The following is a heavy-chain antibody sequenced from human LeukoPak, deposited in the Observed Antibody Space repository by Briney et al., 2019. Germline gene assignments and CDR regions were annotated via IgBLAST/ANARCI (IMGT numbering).Heavy chain of an antibody. CDR3: AKGPLIEVAGTTWDY. D-gene: IGHD6-19*01. J-gene: IGHJ4*02. CDR1: GFTFSDYY. Sequence: GGSLRLSCAASGFTFSDYYMSWIRQAPGEGLEWVSAISGSGASTYYADSVKGRFTISRDNLKDTLYLQMNSLRAEDTAVHYCAKGPLIEVAGTTWDYWGQGTLVTVSS. CDR2: ISGSGAST. V-gene: IGHV3-23*01.